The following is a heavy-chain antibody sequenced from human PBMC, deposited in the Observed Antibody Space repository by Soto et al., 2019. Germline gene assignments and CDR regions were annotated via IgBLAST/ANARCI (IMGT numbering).Heavy chain of an antibody. V-gene: IGHV1-2*04. J-gene: IGHJ6*02. Sequence: QVQLVQSGAEVQKPGASVKVSCKASGYTFTGYYMHWVGQAPGQGLEWMGWINRNSGGTNYAQKFQGWATMTRDTSITTAYTELSGLRSDDTTVYYCARGGLYSSSWYYYYGMDVWGQGTTVTVSS. D-gene: IGHD6-13*01. CDR2: INRNSGGT. CDR1: GYTFTGYY. CDR3: ARGGLYSSSWYYYYGMDV.